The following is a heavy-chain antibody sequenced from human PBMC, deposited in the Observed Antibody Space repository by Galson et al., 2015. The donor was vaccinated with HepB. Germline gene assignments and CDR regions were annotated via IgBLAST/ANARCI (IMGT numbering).Heavy chain of an antibody. Sequence: SLRLSCAASGLIVSSHYMTWVRQAPGRGLERVSVIFGGDNTYYADSVKGRCTISRDNSKNTVYLQMDSLRVEDTALYYCARGLGTRYSNSWYFFDAMDVWGQGTTVIFSS. D-gene: IGHD2/OR15-2a*01. CDR2: IFGGDNT. CDR3: ARGLGTRYSNSWYFFDAMDV. V-gene: IGHV3-66*01. CDR1: GLIVSSHY. J-gene: IGHJ6*02.